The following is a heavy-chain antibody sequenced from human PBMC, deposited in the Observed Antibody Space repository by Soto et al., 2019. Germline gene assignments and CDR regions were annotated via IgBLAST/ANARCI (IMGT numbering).Heavy chain of an antibody. V-gene: IGHV4-4*02. D-gene: IGHD2-21*01. CDR3: AKDLRWGYY. Sequence: QVQLQESGPGLVKPSGILSVSCAVSGGSISSSNWWSWVRQVPGKGLEWIGEIYHSGSTIYNPSLKSRVTISVDKSKNQFSLRLTSVTAADTAVYYCAKDLRWGYYWGQGTLVTVSS. CDR2: IYHSGST. J-gene: IGHJ4*02. CDR1: GGSISSSNW.